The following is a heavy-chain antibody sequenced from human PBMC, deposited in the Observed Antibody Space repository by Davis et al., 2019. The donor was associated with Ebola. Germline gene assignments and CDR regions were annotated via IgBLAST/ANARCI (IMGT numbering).Heavy chain of an antibody. CDR1: GFTFSTYW. Sequence: GESLKISCAASGFTFSTYWMRWVRQAPGKGLVRVSRINSDGSSTSYGDSVKGRFTISRDNAKNTLYLQMNSLRAEDTAVYYCGRVILIPGIGMDVWGQGTTVTVS. CDR3: GRVILIPGIGMDV. V-gene: IGHV3-74*01. J-gene: IGHJ6*02. D-gene: IGHD1-14*01. CDR2: INSDGSST.